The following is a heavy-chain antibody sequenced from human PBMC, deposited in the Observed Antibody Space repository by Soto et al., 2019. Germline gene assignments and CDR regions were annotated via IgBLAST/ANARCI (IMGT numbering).Heavy chain of an antibody. V-gene: IGHV3-66*01. Sequence: GESLKISCAASGFTVSSNYMSWVRQAPGKGLEWVSVIYSGGSTYYADSVKGRFTISRHNSKNTLYLQMNSLRAEDTAVYYCARDTGYYYDSSGYYGVDAFDIWGQGTMVTVSS. J-gene: IGHJ3*02. D-gene: IGHD3-22*01. CDR2: IYSGGST. CDR3: ARDTGYYYDSSGYYGVDAFDI. CDR1: GFTVSSNY.